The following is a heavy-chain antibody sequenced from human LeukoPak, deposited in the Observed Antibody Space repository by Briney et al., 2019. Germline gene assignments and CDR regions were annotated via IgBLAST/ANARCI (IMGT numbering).Heavy chain of an antibody. CDR2: IYPSGGT. V-gene: IGHV4-4*07. D-gene: IGHD4-17*01. CDR3: AREYGDLDY. CDR1: GGSISGFY. Sequence: PSETLSLTCIVSGGSISGFYWSWIRQPAGKGLEWIGRIYPSGGTNYNPSLKSRVTMSTDTSKNQFSLKLRSVTAADTAVYYCAREYGDLDYWGQGTPVTVSS. J-gene: IGHJ4*02.